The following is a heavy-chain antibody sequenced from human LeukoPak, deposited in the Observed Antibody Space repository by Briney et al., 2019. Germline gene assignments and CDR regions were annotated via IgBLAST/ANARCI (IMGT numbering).Heavy chain of an antibody. CDR2: IYYSGST. V-gene: IGHV4-61*01. CDR1: GGSVSSGSYY. D-gene: IGHD1-14*01. J-gene: IGHJ2*01. Sequence: SETLSLTCTVSGGSVSSGSYYWSWIRQPPGKGLEWIGYIYYSGSTNYNPSLKSRVTISVDTSKNQFSLKLSSVTAADTAVYYCTRTGWYFDLWGRGTLVTVSS. CDR3: TRTGWYFDL.